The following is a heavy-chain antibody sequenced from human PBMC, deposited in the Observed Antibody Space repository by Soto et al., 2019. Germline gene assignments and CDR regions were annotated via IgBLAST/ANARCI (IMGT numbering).Heavy chain of an antibody. Sequence: GGSLRLSCAASGFTFSSYSMNWVRQAPGKGLEWVSYISSSSSTIYYADSVKGRFTISRDNAKNSLYLQMNSLRAEDTAVYYCAREYSGYDWEGSLFDYWGQGTLVTVSS. V-gene: IGHV3-48*01. CDR1: GFTFSSYS. J-gene: IGHJ4*02. D-gene: IGHD5-12*01. CDR3: AREYSGYDWEGSLFDY. CDR2: ISSSSSTI.